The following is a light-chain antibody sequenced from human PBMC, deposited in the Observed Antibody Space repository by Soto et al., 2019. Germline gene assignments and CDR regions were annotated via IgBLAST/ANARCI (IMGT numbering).Light chain of an antibody. Sequence: EIVLTQSQGPPSLSPGERATLSCRASQSVSATYLAWYQQNPGQSPRLLIYGASSRATGIPDRFSGSGSGTGFTFAISRLETEAGVVYFCQQDGSSPFTFGPGTIVDI. CDR1: QSVSATY. CDR2: GAS. V-gene: IGKV3-20*01. CDR3: QQDGSSPFT. J-gene: IGKJ3*01.